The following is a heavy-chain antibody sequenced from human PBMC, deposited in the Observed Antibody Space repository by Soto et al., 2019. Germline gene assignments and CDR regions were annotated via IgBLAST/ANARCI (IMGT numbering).Heavy chain of an antibody. J-gene: IGHJ4*02. CDR3: ARFSYGGNYFDD. D-gene: IGHD2-15*01. V-gene: IGHV4-30-2*01. Sequence: QLQLQESGSGLVKPSQTLSLTCAVSGGSISSGGYSWSWIRQPPGKGLEWIGYIYHIGSTYYIPFLKSRFTMSVDRSKSHVSLKLSSVTAAATAVYYCARFSYGGNYFDDYGQRTLVAVAA. CDR1: GGSISSGGYS. CDR2: IYHIGST.